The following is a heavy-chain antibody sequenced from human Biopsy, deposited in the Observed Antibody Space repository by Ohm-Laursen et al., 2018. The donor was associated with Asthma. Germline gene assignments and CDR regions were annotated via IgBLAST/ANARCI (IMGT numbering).Heavy chain of an antibody. J-gene: IGHJ2*01. V-gene: IGHV4-39*02. CDR1: GDAMSTSGSY. CDR3: ARAVSSSSYWYFDL. Sequence: TLSLTCIVSGDAMSTSGSYWGWIRQSPGKGLDWIGSIYYSGRTYYNPSLESRVTISADTSKNHFSLKLTSVTAADTAVYYCARAVSSSSYWYFDLWGRGDLVTVSS. D-gene: IGHD6-6*01. CDR2: IYYSGRT.